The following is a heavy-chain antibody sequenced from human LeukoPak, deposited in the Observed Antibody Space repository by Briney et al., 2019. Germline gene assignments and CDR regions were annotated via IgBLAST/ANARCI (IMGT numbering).Heavy chain of an antibody. CDR2: INHSGST. CDR3: ARVPYCSGGSCNYYYYYGMDV. J-gene: IGHJ6*02. CDR1: GGSLSGYY. Sequence: SGTLSLTCAVYGGSLSGYYWSWIRQPPGKGLEWIGEINHSGSTNYNPSLKSRVTISVDTSKNQFSLKLSSVTAADTAVYYCARVPYCSGGSCNYYYYYGMDVWGQGTTVTVSS. V-gene: IGHV4-34*01. D-gene: IGHD2-15*01.